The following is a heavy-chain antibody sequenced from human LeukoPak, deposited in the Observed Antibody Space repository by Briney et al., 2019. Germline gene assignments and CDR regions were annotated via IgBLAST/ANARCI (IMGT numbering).Heavy chain of an antibody. D-gene: IGHD3-10*01. V-gene: IGHV4-39*01. J-gene: IGHJ5*02. CDR3: ARSPMVRVNWFDP. Sequence: SETLSLTCTVSGGSISSSSYYWGWIRQPPGKGLEWIGSIYYSGSTYYNPSLKSRVTISVDTSKNQFSLKLSSVTAADTAVYYCARSPMVRVNWFDPWGQGALVTVSS. CDR1: GGSISSSSYY. CDR2: IYYSGST.